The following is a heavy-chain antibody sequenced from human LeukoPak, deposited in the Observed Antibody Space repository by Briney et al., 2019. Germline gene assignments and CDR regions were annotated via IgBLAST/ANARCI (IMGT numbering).Heavy chain of an antibody. D-gene: IGHD4/OR15-4a*01. Sequence: PGGSLRLSCAASGFTFSSYTMNWVRQAPGKGLEWVSFISTSSSYMYYADSVKGRFTISRDNSKNTLYLQMNSLRAEDTAVYYCARRAGAYSHPYDYWGQGTLVTVSS. CDR2: ISTSSSYM. CDR1: GFTFSSYT. J-gene: IGHJ4*02. CDR3: ARRAGAYSHPYDY. V-gene: IGHV3-21*04.